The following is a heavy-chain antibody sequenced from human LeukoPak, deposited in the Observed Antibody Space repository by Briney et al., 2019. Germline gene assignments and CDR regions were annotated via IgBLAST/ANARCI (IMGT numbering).Heavy chain of an antibody. J-gene: IGHJ6*02. Sequence: GGSLRLSCAASGFTVSSNYMSWVRQAPGKGLEWVSVIYSGGRTYYADSVKGRFTISRDNSKNTLYLQMNSLTAEDTAVYYCARHWPGSYYFGMDVWGQGTTVTVSS. CDR3: ARHWPGSYYFGMDV. V-gene: IGHV3-66*04. CDR1: GFTVSSNY. CDR2: IYSGGRT.